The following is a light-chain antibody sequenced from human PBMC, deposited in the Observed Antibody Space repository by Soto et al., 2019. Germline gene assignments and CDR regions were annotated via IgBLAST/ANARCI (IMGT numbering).Light chain of an antibody. V-gene: IGKV1-5*03. CDR3: QQYRTYWT. Sequence: DIQMTQSPSTLSASVGDRVTITCRASQTITNWLAWYQQKPGRAPKLLIYEASTLESGVPSRFSGSGSGTEFTLTISSLQPDDFATYYCQQYRTYWTFGQGTKVEN. CDR1: QTITNW. CDR2: EAS. J-gene: IGKJ1*01.